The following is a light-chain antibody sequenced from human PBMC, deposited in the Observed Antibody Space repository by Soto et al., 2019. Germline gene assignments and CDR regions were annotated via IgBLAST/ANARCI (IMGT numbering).Light chain of an antibody. V-gene: IGKV3D-20*02. J-gene: IGKJ5*01. CDR3: QQRSTWPT. CDR2: DAS. Sequence: EIVLTQSPGTLSLSPGERATLSCRASQSVSSSFLAWYQQKPGQAPRLLIYDASVRATGTPARFSVSGSGTAFTLTISSLEPEDFALYYCQQRSTWPTFGQGTRLEIK. CDR1: QSVSSSF.